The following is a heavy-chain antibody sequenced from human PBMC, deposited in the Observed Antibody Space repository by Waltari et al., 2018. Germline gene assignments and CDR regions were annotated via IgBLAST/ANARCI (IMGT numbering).Heavy chain of an antibody. CDR2: INPIFGTP. V-gene: IGHV1-69*12. CDR3: AKRIVGGPFDV. J-gene: IGHJ3*01. D-gene: IGHD1-26*01. CDR1: GGKFASYA. Sequence: QVHLVQSGAEVRKPGSSVRVSCEASGGKFASYAIPWVRQAPGQGLEWTAGINPIFGTPNYAQKFQGRVNVAADESTSTAYMELSSLRSDDTAIYYCAKRIVGGPFDVWGQGTVVIVSS.